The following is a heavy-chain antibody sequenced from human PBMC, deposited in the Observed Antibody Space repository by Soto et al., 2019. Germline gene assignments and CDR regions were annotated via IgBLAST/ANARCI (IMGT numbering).Heavy chain of an antibody. CDR1: GFTFSSYG. CDR2: ISYDGSNK. Sequence: QVQLVESGGGVVQPGRSLRLSCAASGFTFSSYGMHWVRQAPGKGLEWVAVISYDGSNKYYADSVKGRFTISRDNSKNTLYLQMNSQRAEDTAVYYCAKDQLQVGATPHSYYYYGMDVWGQGTTVTVSS. CDR3: AKDQLQVGATPHSYYYYGMDV. J-gene: IGHJ6*02. V-gene: IGHV3-30*18. D-gene: IGHD1-26*01.